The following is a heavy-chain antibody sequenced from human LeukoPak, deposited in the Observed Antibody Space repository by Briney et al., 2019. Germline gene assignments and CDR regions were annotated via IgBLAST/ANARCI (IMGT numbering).Heavy chain of an antibody. CDR3: VRADYVMGPDY. J-gene: IGHJ4*02. CDR1: GGSISSGGYY. Sequence: SETLSLTCTVSGGSISSGGYYWSWIRQHPGKGLEWIGYIYYSGSTYYNPSLKSRVTISIDTSKNQFSLKLSSVTAADTAVYYCVRADYVMGPDYWGQGTLVTVSS. V-gene: IGHV4-31*03. CDR2: IYYSGST. D-gene: IGHD4-17*01.